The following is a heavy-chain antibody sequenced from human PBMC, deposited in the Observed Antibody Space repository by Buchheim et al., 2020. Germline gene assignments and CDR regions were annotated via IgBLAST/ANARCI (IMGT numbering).Heavy chain of an antibody. D-gene: IGHD3-3*01. V-gene: IGHV3-48*01. CDR3: ARVPLYYDFWTGNYYFDL. J-gene: IGHJ2*01. Sequence: EVQLVESGGGLVQPGGSLRLSCQASGFTLSSYSLSWVRQTPGKGLEWVSYISSTSRTIYYTDSVKGRFTISRDSVDKSVSLQMNSLRAEDTAVYYCARVPLYYDFWTGNYYFDLWGRGTL. CDR2: ISSTSRTI. CDR1: GFTLSSYS.